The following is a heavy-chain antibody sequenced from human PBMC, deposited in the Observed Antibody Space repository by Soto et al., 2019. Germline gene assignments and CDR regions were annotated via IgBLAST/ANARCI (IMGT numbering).Heavy chain of an antibody. CDR3: AGPRYPGRGYYGMDV. J-gene: IGHJ6*02. CDR1: GYSFTSYW. CDR2: IDPGDSDT. D-gene: IGHD2-15*01. Sequence: GESLKISCKGSGYSFTSYWISWVRQMPGKGLEWMGRIDPGDSDTRYSPSFQGQVTISADKSISTAYLQWSSLKASDTAMYYCAGPRYPGRGYYGMDVWGQGTTVTVSS. V-gene: IGHV5-51*01.